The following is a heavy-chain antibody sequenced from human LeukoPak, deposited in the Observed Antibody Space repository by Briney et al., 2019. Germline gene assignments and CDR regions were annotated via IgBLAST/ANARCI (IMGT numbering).Heavy chain of an antibody. CDR2: ISGSGGST. CDR1: GFTFSSYA. V-gene: IGHV3-23*01. CDR3: AKDQKYYDSSGYT. D-gene: IGHD3-22*01. Sequence: VGSLRLSCAASGFTFSSYAMSWVRQAPGKGLEWVSAISGSGGSTYYADSVKGRFTISRDNSKNTLYLQMNSLRAEDTAVYYCAKDQKYYDSSGYTWGQGTLVTVSS. J-gene: IGHJ5*02.